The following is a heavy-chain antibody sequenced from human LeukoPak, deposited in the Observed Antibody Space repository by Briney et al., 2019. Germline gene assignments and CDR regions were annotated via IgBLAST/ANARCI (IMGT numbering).Heavy chain of an antibody. V-gene: IGHV1-2*02. CDR3: ARDPAGVGAIRAGVAFDI. D-gene: IGHD1-26*01. CDR1: GYTFTGYY. CDR2: INPNSGGT. J-gene: IGHJ3*02. Sequence: ASVKVSCKASGYTFTGYYMHWVRQAPGQGLEWMGWINPNSGGTNYAQKFQGRVTMTRDTSISTAYMELSRLRSDDTAVYYCARDPAGVGAIRAGVAFDIWGQGTMVTVSS.